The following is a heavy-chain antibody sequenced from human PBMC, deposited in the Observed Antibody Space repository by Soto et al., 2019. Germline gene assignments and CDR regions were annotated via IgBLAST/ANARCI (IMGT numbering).Heavy chain of an antibody. V-gene: IGHV1-18*01. D-gene: IGHD3-9*01. Sequence: QVPLVQSGAEVKKPGASVKVSCKASGYTFTSYGISWVRQAPGQGLEWMGWLSAYNGNTNYAQKLQGRVTMTTDTSTSTAYMELRSLRSDDTAVYYCARVRLRYFDWFNDAFDIWGQGTMVTVSS. J-gene: IGHJ3*02. CDR1: GYTFTSYG. CDR2: LSAYNGNT. CDR3: ARVRLRYFDWFNDAFDI.